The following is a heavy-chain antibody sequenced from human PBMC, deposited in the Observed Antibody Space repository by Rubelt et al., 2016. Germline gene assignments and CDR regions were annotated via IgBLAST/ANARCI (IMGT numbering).Heavy chain of an antibody. CDR1: NW. D-gene: IGHD3-3*02. CDR2: ISQSGST. V-gene: IGHV4-4*02. CDR3: ARGPYTGPSFFHLSKKSYGMDV. J-gene: IGHJ6*02. Sequence: NWWSLVRQPPGKGLEGIGEISQSGSTNYNPSHKSRVTISVDTSKKQFSLRLSSVTAADTAFYYCARGPYTGPSFFHLSKKSYGMDVWGLGTTVTVSS.